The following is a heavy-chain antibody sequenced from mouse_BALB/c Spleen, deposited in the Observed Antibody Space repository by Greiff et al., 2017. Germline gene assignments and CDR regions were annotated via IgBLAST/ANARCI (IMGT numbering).Heavy chain of an antibody. CDR1: GYAFSSYW. CDR3: ASIYYDYLYYAMDY. CDR2: IYPGDGDT. J-gene: IGHJ4*01. V-gene: IGHV1-80*01. Sequence: VMLVESGAELVRPGSSVKISCKASGYAFSSYWMNWVKQRPGQGLEWIGQIYPGDGDTNYNGKFKGKATLTADKSSSTAYMQLSSLTSEDSAVYFCASIYYDYLYYAMDYWGQGTSVTVSS. D-gene: IGHD2-4*01.